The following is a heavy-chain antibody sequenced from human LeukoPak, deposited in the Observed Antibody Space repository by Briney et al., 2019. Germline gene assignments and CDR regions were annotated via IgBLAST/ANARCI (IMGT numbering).Heavy chain of an antibody. D-gene: IGHD2-2*03. Sequence: PGGSLRLSCVASGFTFSTYDMQWVRQAPGKGLEWVSGINRSGRTYYTDSVKGRFTIPRDNSKSTLYLEMNSLRAEDTAVYYCAQGGYFAFDFWGQGTMVTVSS. CDR2: INRSGRT. J-gene: IGHJ3*01. CDR3: AQGGYFAFDF. CDR1: GFTFSTYD. V-gene: IGHV3-23*01.